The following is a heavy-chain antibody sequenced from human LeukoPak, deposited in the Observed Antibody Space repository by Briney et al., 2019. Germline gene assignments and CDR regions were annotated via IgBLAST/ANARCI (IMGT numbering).Heavy chain of an antibody. D-gene: IGHD6-19*01. CDR2: IYPGDSDT. Sequence: GESLKISCKGSGYSFTIYWIGWVRQMPGKGLEWMGIIYPGDSDTRYSPSFQGQVTISADRSINTAYLQWSSLKASDTAIYYCARRLKNSNRWTFDYWGQGTLVTVSS. J-gene: IGHJ4*02. V-gene: IGHV5-51*01. CDR1: GYSFTIYW. CDR3: ARRLKNSNRWTFDY.